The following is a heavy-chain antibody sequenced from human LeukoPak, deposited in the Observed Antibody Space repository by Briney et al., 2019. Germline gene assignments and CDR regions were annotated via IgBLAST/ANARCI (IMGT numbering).Heavy chain of an antibody. CDR1: GGSMTGYY. Sequence: SETLSLTCTVSGGSMTGYYWAWIRQPPGKRLEWIGYVHSSGGTKYSPSLKSRVTVSIDMSKNQFSLNLRSVTAADSAAYYCTKLSDCGADCYDRPHGFDPWGQGSLVTVSS. J-gene: IGHJ5*02. V-gene: IGHV4-59*08. D-gene: IGHD2-21*02. CDR3: TKLSDCGADCYDRPHGFDP. CDR2: VHSSGGT.